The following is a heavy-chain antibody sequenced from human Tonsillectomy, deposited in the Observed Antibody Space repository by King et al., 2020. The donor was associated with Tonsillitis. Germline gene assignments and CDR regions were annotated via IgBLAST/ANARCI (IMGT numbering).Heavy chain of an antibody. Sequence: VQLVESGGGLVQPGGSLRLSCAASGFTFSSYAMSWVRQAPGKGLEWVSAISGSGGSAYYADSVKGRFTISRDNSKNTLYLQMNSLRAEDTAVYYYAKAAVIGGWSDYHAMDVWGQGTTVTVSS. J-gene: IGHJ6*02. CDR2: ISGSGGSA. V-gene: IGHV3-23*04. CDR3: AKAAVIGGWSDYHAMDV. CDR1: GFTFSSYA. D-gene: IGHD3-10*01.